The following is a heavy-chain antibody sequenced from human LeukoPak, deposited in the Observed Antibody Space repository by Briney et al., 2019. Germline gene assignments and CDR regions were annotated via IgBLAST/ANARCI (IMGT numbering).Heavy chain of an antibody. D-gene: IGHD3-10*01. V-gene: IGHV4-59*01. Sequence: MASETLSLTCTVSGGSISSYYWSWIRQPPGKGLEWIGYIYYSGSTNYNPSLKSRVTISVDTSKNQFSLKLSSVTAADTAVYYCARDLWFGEPLGAFDIWGQGTMVTVSS. CDR1: GGSISSYY. CDR2: IYYSGST. J-gene: IGHJ3*02. CDR3: ARDLWFGEPLGAFDI.